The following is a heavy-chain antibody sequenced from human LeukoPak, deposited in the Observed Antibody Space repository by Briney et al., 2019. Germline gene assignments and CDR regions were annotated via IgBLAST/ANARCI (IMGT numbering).Heavy chain of an antibody. CDR2: IHYTGTT. V-gene: IGHV4-39*07. CDR3: ARTGGSFYFYYYMDV. Sequence: SETLSLTCAVSGASISSSNYYWGWVRQSPGKGLEWIGSIHYTGTTFYNPSLKSRVTISVDTSKNQFSLKLRSVTAADTAVYYCARTGGSFYFYYYMDVWGKGTTATVSS. CDR1: GASISSSNYY. J-gene: IGHJ6*03. D-gene: IGHD1-26*01.